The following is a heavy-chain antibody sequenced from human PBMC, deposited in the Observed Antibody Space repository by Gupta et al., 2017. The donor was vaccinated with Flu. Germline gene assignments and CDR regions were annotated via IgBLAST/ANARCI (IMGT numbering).Heavy chain of an antibody. V-gene: IGHV3-23*01. CDR3: VGHGSNSA. CDR1: GFTLSTNS. Sequence: EVQLLESGGGWVQPGGSLRLSCVASGFTLSTNSMTWVRQAPGKGLEWVSEIRDNGETYYSASVQGRFTIARETAKNMVFWQMTTLRVEDTARDDGVGHGSNSAWGQGALVTVSS. D-gene: IGHD2-8*01. J-gene: IGHJ5*02. CDR2: IRDNGET.